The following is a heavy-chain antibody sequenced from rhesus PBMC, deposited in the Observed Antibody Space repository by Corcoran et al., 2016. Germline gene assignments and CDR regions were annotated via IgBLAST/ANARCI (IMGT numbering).Heavy chain of an antibody. J-gene: IGHJ2*01. V-gene: IGHV5-20*02. CDR1: GYSFTSYW. CDR3: AKMASYWYFDL. Sequence: EVQLVQSGAEVKRPGESLKISCKTSGYSFTSYWISWVRQMPGKAREWMRAIVPSDSDTSNSPSVQGQVTISADKSISTAYLQWSSLKASDTATYYCAKMASYWYFDLWGPGTPITVSS. CDR2: IVPSDSDT.